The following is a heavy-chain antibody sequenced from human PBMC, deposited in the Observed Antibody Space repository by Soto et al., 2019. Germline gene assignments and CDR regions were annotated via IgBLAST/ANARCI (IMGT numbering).Heavy chain of an antibody. Sequence: ASVKVSCKASGYTFTSYGISWVRQAPGQGLEWMGWISAYNGNTNYAQKLQGRVTMTTDTSTSTAYMELRSLRSDDTAVYYCARDPVVVAATDYYYYYMDVWGKGTKVTVSS. D-gene: IGHD2-15*01. J-gene: IGHJ6*03. CDR3: ARDPVVVAATDYYYYYMDV. V-gene: IGHV1-18*01. CDR2: ISAYNGNT. CDR1: GYTFTSYG.